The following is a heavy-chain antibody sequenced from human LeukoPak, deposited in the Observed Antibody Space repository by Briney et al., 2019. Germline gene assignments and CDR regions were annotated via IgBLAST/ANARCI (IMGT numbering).Heavy chain of an antibody. CDR3: ARVPGYSSGWFPTYGMDV. D-gene: IGHD6-19*01. V-gene: IGHV3-9*01. J-gene: IGHJ6*02. CDR1: GFTFDDYA. Sequence: GRSLRLSCAASGFTFDDYAMHWVRQAPGKGLEWVSGISWNSGSIGYADSVKGRFTISRDNSKNTLYLQMNSLRAEDTAVYYCARVPGYSSGWFPTYGMDVWGQGTTVTVSS. CDR2: ISWNSGSI.